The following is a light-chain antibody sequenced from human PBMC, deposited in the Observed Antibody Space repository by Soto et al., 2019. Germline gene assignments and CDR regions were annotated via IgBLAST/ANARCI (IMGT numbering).Light chain of an antibody. Sequence: QSALTQPPSASGSPGQSVTISCTGTNSDVGGYNYVSWYRQYPGKAPQLMIYEVSRRPSGVPDRFSGSKSGNTASLTVSGLQAEDEADYYCSSYTGSSTLYVFGTGTKLTVL. J-gene: IGLJ1*01. CDR1: NSDVGGYNY. CDR2: EVS. CDR3: SSYTGSSTLYV. V-gene: IGLV2-8*01.